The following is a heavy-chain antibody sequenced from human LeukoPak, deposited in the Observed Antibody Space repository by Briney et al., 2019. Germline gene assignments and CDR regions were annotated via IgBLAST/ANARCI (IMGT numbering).Heavy chain of an antibody. CDR3: ARDDDILTGYSLSNNWFDP. CDR2: ISAYNGNT. D-gene: IGHD3-9*01. CDR1: GYTFTSYG. V-gene: IGHV1-18*01. J-gene: IGHJ5*02. Sequence: GASVKVSCKASGYTFTSYGISWVRQAPGQGLEWMGWISAYNGNTNYAQKLQGRVTMTTDTSTSTAYMELRSLRSEDTAVYYCARDDDILTGYSLSNNWFDPWGQGTLVTVSS.